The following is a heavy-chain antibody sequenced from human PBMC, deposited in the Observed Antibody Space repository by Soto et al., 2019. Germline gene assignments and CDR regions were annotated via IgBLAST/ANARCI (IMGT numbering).Heavy chain of an antibody. J-gene: IGHJ5*02. CDR3: ARDRRDWFDP. V-gene: IGHV4-31*02. CDR2: IYYSGST. CDR1: GGSICSGGYY. Sequence: SETLTLTCTVSGGSICSGGYYWSWIRQHPGKGLEWIGYIYYSGSTYYNPSLKSRVTISVDTSKNQFSLKLSSVTAADTAVYYCARDRRDWFDPWGQGTLVTVSS.